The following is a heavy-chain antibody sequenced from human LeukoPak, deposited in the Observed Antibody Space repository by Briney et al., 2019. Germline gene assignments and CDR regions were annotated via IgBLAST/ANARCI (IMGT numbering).Heavy chain of an antibody. CDR2: ISSSSGTI. CDR3: ARVYSSGWANDY. D-gene: IGHD6-19*01. V-gene: IGHV3-48*01. Sequence: GGSLRLSCAASGFTFSSYSMKWVRQAPGKGLEWVSYISSSSGTIYYADSVKGRFTISRDNAKSSVYLQMNSLRAEDTAVYYCARVYSSGWANDYWGQGTLVTVSS. CDR1: GFTFSSYS. J-gene: IGHJ4*02.